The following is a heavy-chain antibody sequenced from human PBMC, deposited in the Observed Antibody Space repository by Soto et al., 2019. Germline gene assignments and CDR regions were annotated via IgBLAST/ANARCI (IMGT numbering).Heavy chain of an antibody. V-gene: IGHV3-48*03. D-gene: IGHD3-3*01. Sequence: PGGSLRLSCAASGFTFSSYEMNWVRQAPGKGLEWVSYISSSGSTIYYADSVKGRFTISRDNAKNSLYLQMNSLRAEDTAVYYCARGVFLEWLNDAFDIWGQGTMVTVSS. CDR1: GFTFSSYE. CDR2: ISSSGSTI. J-gene: IGHJ3*02. CDR3: ARGVFLEWLNDAFDI.